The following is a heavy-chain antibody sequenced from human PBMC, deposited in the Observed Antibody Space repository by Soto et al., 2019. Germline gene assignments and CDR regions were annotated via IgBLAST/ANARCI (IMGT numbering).Heavy chain of an antibody. V-gene: IGHV1-58*01. Sequence: NLYRKASGVTIPSSAVQRVRQARGQSLEWIGWIVVGSGNPNYAQKFQERVTIPRDMSTSTAYMELSSLISEDTAVYYCASTPRDSQKSNLCDPWGQGTLVTGSA. CDR1: GVTIPSSA. D-gene: IGHD2-15*01. J-gene: IGHJ5*02. CDR3: ASTPRDSQKSNLCDP. CDR2: IVVGSGNP.